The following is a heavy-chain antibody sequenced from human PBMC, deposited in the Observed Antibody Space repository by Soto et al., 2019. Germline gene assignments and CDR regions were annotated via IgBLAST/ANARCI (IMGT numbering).Heavy chain of an antibody. CDR1: GGSISSGGYY. J-gene: IGHJ1*01. CDR2: IYYSGST. V-gene: IGHV4-31*03. Sequence: QVQLQESGPGLVKPSQTLSLTCTVSGGSISSGGYYWSWIRQHPGKGLEWIGYIYYSGSTYYNPCLKSRVTISVDTFKNQFPLNLGSVTAADTSVYYCARADTPGYFQHRGQGTLVTVSS. CDR3: ARADTPGYFQH. D-gene: IGHD5-18*01.